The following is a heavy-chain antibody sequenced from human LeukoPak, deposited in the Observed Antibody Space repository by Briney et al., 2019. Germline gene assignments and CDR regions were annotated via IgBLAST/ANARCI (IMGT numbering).Heavy chain of an antibody. CDR1: GFTFSSYA. CDR3: ARVPENNWFDS. CDR2: ISGNGGGT. Sequence: GGSLRLSCAASGFTFSSYAMCWVRQIPGKGLEWISAISGNGGGTYYADSVKGRFTISRDNARNTLYLQMNSLRADDTAVYYCARVPENNWFDSWGQGTLVTVSS. V-gene: IGHV3-23*01. D-gene: IGHD1-14*01. J-gene: IGHJ5*01.